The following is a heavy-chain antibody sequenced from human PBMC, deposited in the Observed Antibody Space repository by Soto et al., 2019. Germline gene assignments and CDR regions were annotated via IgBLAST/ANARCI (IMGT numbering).Heavy chain of an antibody. CDR1: GFTFSDYY. D-gene: IGHD4-17*01. CDR3: AIYDYGDYVIDY. CDR2: ISFSSSYT. J-gene: IGHJ4*02. V-gene: IGHV3-11*03. Sequence: GGSLRLSCAASGFTFSDYYMSWVRQAPGKGLEWISYISFSSSYTNYADSVKGRFTISRDNAKNSLFLQMNSLRAEDTAVYYCAIYDYGDYVIDYSGPGTLVTVSS.